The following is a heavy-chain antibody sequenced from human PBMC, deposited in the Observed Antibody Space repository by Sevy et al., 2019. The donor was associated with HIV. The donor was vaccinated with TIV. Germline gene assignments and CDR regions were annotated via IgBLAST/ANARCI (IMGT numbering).Heavy chain of an antibody. CDR1: GGSFSGYY. Sequence: SETLSLTCAVYGGSFSGYYWSWIRQPPGKGLEWIGEINHSGSTNYNPSLKSRVTISVDTSKNQFSLKLSSVTAADTAVYYCARGSVVPAAIGYYYYGMDVWGQRTTVTVSS. J-gene: IGHJ6*02. CDR3: ARGSVVPAAIGYYYYGMDV. D-gene: IGHD2-2*01. V-gene: IGHV4-34*01. CDR2: INHSGST.